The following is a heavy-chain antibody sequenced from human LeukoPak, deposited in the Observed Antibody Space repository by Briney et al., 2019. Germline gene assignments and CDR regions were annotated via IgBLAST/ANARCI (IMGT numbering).Heavy chain of an antibody. CDR2: INPNSGGT. CDR1: GYTFTCYY. V-gene: IGHV1-2*02. J-gene: IGHJ3*02. Sequence: GASVKVSCKASGYTFTCYYMHWVRQAPGQGLEWMGWINPNSGGTNYAQKFQGRVTMTRDTSISTAYMELSRLRSDDTAVYYCARGGSSWYSPFDAFDIWGQGTMVTVSS. D-gene: IGHD6-13*01. CDR3: ARGGSSWYSPFDAFDI.